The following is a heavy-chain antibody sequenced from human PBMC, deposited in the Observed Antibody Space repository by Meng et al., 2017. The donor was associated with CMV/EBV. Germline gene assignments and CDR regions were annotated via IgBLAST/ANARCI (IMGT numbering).Heavy chain of an antibody. CDR2: ISAYNGNT. J-gene: IGHJ4*02. D-gene: IGHD2-21*02. V-gene: IGHV1-18*01. Sequence: QVQLVQSGAEVKKPGXSVKVSCRASGYTFTSYGISWVRQAPGQWLEWMGSISAYNGNTNYAQKLQGRVTMTTDTSTSTAYMGLRCLRSDDTAVYYCAIGGSVVTAIRLSYFDYWGQGTLVTVSS. CDR1: GYTFTSYG. CDR3: AIGGSVVTAIRLSYFDY.